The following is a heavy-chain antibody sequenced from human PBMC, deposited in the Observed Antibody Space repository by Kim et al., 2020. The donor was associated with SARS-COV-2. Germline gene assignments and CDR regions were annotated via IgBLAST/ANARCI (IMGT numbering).Heavy chain of an antibody. CDR1: GFKFDDYA. CDR3: VRDSDYYGSGNYYKGVYYHYYDMDV. D-gene: IGHD3-10*01. J-gene: IGHJ6*02. Sequence: GGSLRLSCAASGFKFDDYAMHWVRQAPGKGLEWVSGISWNGVTTGYADSVKGRFTISRDKAKSSLYLQMNSLRAEDTALYYCVRDSDYYGSGNYYKGVYYHYYDMDVWGQGTTVTVSS. V-gene: IGHV3-9*01. CDR2: ISWNGVTT.